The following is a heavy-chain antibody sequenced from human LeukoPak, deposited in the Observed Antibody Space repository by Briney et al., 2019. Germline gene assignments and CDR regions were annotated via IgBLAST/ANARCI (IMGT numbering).Heavy chain of an antibody. CDR3: ARGAGDYGDHFDY. J-gene: IGHJ4*02. D-gene: IGHD4-17*01. CDR1: GFTFSDYY. V-gene: IGHV3-11*05. CDR2: ISSSSSYT. Sequence: GGSLRLSCAASGFTFSDYYMSWIRQAPGRGLEWVSYISSSSSYTNYADSVKGRLTISRDNAKNSLYLQMNSLRAEDTAVYYCARGAGDYGDHFDYWGQGTLVTVSS.